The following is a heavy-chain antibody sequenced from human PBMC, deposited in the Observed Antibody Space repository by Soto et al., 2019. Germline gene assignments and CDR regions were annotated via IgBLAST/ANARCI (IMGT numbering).Heavy chain of an antibody. CDR3: ARVVNSYGLRAYYYGMDV. V-gene: IGHV3-48*02. CDR2: ISSSSRTI. D-gene: IGHD5-18*01. J-gene: IGHJ6*02. CDR1: GFTFSSYS. Sequence: EVQLVESGGGLVQPGGSLRLSCVASGFTFSSYSMNWVRQAPGKGLVWVSYISSSSRTIYYADSVKGRFTISRDNAKSSLYLQMNSLRDEDPAVYYWARVVNSYGLRAYYYGMDVWGQGTKVTVSS.